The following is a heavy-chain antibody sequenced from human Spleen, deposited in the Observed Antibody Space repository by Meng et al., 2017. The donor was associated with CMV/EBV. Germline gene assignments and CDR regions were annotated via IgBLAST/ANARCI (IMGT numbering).Heavy chain of an antibody. CDR3: ATSGSYTFDY. CDR1: GGSMSISNW. V-gene: IGHV4-4*02. Sequence: RHDPAPGMFKPSGTLSLTFAVYGGSMSISNWWTWVRQPPGKGLEWIGEIYHSVSTNYNPSLKSRVTISVDKSKNQFSLKLSSVTAADTAVYYCATSGSYTFDYWGQGTLVTVSS. D-gene: IGHD2-15*01. CDR2: IYHSVST. J-gene: IGHJ4*02.